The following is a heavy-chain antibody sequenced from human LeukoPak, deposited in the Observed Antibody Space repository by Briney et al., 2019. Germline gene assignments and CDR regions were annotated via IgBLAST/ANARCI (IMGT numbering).Heavy chain of an antibody. CDR3: ARDQDSRSGLYRRDFDS. Sequence: ASVTVSCTASGYTFSNYVINWVRQAPGQGLEWMGWINTRTGNPTYAQGLTGRFVFSLDTSVSTAYLQISSLRAEDTAVYYCARDQDSRSGLYRRDFDSWGQGTLVTVSS. CDR1: GYTFSNYV. V-gene: IGHV7-4-1*02. D-gene: IGHD3-3*01. CDR2: INTRTGNP. J-gene: IGHJ4*02.